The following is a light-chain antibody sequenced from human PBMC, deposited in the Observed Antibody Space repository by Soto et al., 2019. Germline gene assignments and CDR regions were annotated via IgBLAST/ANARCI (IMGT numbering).Light chain of an antibody. CDR3: LSYVGRETGV. V-gene: IGLV2-8*01. CDR1: SNDIGAYNY. Sequence: HSELTQAPSGSGVPGQSGSISCTGTSNDIGAYNYVSWYQHHPGKVPKLLIYEVFRRPSGVPDRFSASKSGNTASLTVSGLQPEDEAAYYCLSYVGRETGVFGSGTKVTVL. CDR2: EVF. J-gene: IGLJ1*01.